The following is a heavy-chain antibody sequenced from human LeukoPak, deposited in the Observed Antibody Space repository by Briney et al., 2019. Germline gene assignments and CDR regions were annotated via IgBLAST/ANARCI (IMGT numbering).Heavy chain of an antibody. V-gene: IGHV3-33*01. D-gene: IGHD1-1*01. CDR2: IWYDGSNK. CDR1: GFTFSSYG. J-gene: IGHJ4*02. CDR3: ARDGQLERGFDY. Sequence: GGSLRLSCAASGFTFSSYGMHWVRQAPGKGLEWVAVIWYDGSNKYYADSVKGRSTISRDNSKNTLYLQMNSLRAEDTAVYYCARDGQLERGFDYWGQGTLVTVSS.